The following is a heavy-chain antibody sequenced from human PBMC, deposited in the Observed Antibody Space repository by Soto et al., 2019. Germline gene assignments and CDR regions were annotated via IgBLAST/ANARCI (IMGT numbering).Heavy chain of an antibody. V-gene: IGHV4-30-4*01. D-gene: IGHD5-18*01. CDR3: ARAPPLKYTYGLRGAFDI. CDR1: GGSISGRDYY. CDR2: IYYSGST. J-gene: IGHJ3*02. Sequence: SETLSLTCTVSGGSISGRDYYLSWIRHPPGKGLEWIGYIYYSGSTYYNPSLKSRVTISVDTSKNQFSLKLSSVTAADTAVYYCARAPPLKYTYGLRGAFDIWGQGTMVTVS.